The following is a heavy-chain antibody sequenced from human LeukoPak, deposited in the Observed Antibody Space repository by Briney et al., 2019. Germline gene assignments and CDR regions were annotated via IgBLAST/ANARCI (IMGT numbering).Heavy chain of an antibody. V-gene: IGHV4-4*07. D-gene: IGHD2-21*02. Sequence: SETLSLTRTVSGGSISNYYWSWIRHPAGKGMEWIGRISGSGNTSYNHSLKSRVTMSVDTSMNLLDLQLSSVTAADTAVYYCARQGVATAIDYWGQGTLVTVSS. CDR3: ARQGVATAIDY. CDR2: ISGSGNT. J-gene: IGHJ4*02. CDR1: GGSISNYY.